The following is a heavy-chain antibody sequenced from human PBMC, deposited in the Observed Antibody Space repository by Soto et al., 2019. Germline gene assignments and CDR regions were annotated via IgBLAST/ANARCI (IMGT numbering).Heavy chain of an antibody. D-gene: IGHD4-4*01. CDR2: STGPGGST. CDR1: GFPFNNYA. CDR3: GKGHSDYQGDYNYYGMDI. V-gene: IGHV3-23*01. Sequence: EVQLLESGGGLVQPGGSLRLSCAGSGFPFNNYAINWVRQGPGKGLEWVAASTGPGGSTYNEDSVKGRFTVSRDNSKKTGYLQLDGRRAEDTAVYYCGKGHSDYQGDYNYYGMDIWGQGTTVTVSS. J-gene: IGHJ6*02.